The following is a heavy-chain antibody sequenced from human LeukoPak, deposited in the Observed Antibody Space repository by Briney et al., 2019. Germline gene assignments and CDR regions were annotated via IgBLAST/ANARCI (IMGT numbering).Heavy chain of an antibody. Sequence: GGSLRLSCAVSGITLSNYGMSWVRQAPGKGLEWVAGISDSGGRTNYADSVKGRFTISRDNPKNTLYLQMNSLRAEDTAVYFCAKRGVVIRVILVGFHKEAYYFDSWGQGALDTVSS. CDR3: AKRGVVIRVILVGFHKEAYYFDS. J-gene: IGHJ4*02. V-gene: IGHV3-23*01. D-gene: IGHD3-22*01. CDR2: ISDSGGRT. CDR1: GITLSNYG.